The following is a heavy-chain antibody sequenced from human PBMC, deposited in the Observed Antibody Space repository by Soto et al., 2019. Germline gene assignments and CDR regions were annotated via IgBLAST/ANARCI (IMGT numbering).Heavy chain of an antibody. V-gene: IGHV4-59*01. Sequence: PSETLSLTCTISGGSIIVYYCSFSRQSPLQGLEWIGYIYDSGSPYYNPSLKTRVTISADTSKNQISLKLTSATAADTAVYFCARGVGSSPPRYWGRGTLVTVSS. CDR2: IYDSGSP. D-gene: IGHD3-9*01. J-gene: IGHJ4*02. CDR3: ARGVGSSPPRY. CDR1: GGSIIVYY.